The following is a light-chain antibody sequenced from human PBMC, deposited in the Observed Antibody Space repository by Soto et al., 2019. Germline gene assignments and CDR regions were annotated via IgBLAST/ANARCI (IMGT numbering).Light chain of an antibody. CDR2: GAS. CDR1: QSFSSSY. J-gene: IGKJ5*01. V-gene: IGKV3-20*01. Sequence: EIVLTQSPDTLSLSAGERATLSCRASQSFSSSYVAWYQQKPGQAPRLLIYGASNMATAIPDRFSGSGSGADFTLTISRLEPEDFAVYYCQQYCFSPLFGQGTRLEIK. CDR3: QQYCFSPL.